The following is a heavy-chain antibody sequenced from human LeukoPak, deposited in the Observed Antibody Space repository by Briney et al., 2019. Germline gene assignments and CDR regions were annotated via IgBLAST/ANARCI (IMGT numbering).Heavy chain of an antibody. J-gene: IGHJ4*02. V-gene: IGHV1-2*02. D-gene: IGHD3-16*01. CDR3: ASQTFRGEYSY. CDR2: INPNSGGT. CDR1: GSTFTGYY. Sequence: GASVKVSCKASGSTFTGYYMHWVRQAPGQGLEWMGWINPNSGGTKYAQKFQGRVIMTRDTSISTVYMELSRLRSDDTAVYYCASQTFRGEYSYWGQGTLVTVSS.